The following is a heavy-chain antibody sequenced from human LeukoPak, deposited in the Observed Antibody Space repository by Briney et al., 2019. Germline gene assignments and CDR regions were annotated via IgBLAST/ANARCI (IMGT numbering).Heavy chain of an antibody. V-gene: IGHV3-74*01. Sequence: GGSLRLSCAASGFTFSSYWMHWVRQAPGKGLVWVSRINSDGSSATYADSVKSRFTTSRDNAKNTLYLQMSSLRVEDTAVYYCANGYSSTYYNALDIRGQGTMVTVSS. CDR2: INSDGSSA. D-gene: IGHD6-13*01. CDR1: GFTFSSYW. J-gene: IGHJ3*02. CDR3: ANGYSSTYYNALDI.